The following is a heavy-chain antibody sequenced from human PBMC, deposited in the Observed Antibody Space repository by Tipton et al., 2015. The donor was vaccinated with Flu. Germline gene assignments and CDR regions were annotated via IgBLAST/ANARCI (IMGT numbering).Heavy chain of an antibody. J-gene: IGHJ2*01. CDR1: GGPISSGGDY. Sequence: TLSLTCTVSGGPISSGGDYWSWIRQHPRKGLEWIGHIYYIGSTYYNPSLKSRVTISVDTSTNQFSLKLSSVTAADTAVYYCARMEWTVTTPRYFDPWGRGTLVTVSS. V-gene: IGHV4-31*03. CDR2: IYYIGST. D-gene: IGHD4-17*01. CDR3: ARMEWTVTTPRYFDP.